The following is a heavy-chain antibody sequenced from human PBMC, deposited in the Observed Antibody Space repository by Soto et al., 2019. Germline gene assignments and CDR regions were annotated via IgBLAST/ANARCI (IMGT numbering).Heavy chain of an antibody. CDR3: ARVTAVAGTSWYYFDY. J-gene: IGHJ4*02. Sequence: SQTLSLTCAISGDSVSSNSAAWNWIRQSPSRGLEWLGRTYYRSKWYNDYAVSVKSRITINPDTSKNQFSLQLNSVTPEDTAVYYCARVTAVAGTSWYYFDYWGQGTLVTV. CDR2: TYYRSKWYN. CDR1: GDSVSSNSAA. D-gene: IGHD6-19*01. V-gene: IGHV6-1*01.